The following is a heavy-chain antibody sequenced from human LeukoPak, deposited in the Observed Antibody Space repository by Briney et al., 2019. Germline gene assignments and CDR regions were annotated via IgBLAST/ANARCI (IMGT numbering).Heavy chain of an antibody. CDR2: IYSGGST. Sequence: GGSLRLSCAASGFTVSSNYMSWVRQAPGKGLEWVSGIYSGGSTYYADSVKGRFTISRDNSKNTLYLQMNSLRAEDTAVYYCASKRDYYGSGSYFDYWGQGTLVTVSS. CDR3: ASKRDYYGSGSYFDY. CDR1: GFTVSSNY. J-gene: IGHJ4*02. V-gene: IGHV3-66*01. D-gene: IGHD3-10*01.